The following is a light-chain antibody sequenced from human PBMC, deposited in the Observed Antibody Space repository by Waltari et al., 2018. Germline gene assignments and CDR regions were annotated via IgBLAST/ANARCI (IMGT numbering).Light chain of an antibody. CDR3: QTWDSNTLI. Sequence: SSELTQPPSVSVSPGQTATVTCSGDELGDRYASWYQQRPGQSPLLVIYRDTMRPSGIPERFSGSNPGTTATLTISGTQAMDEADYYCQTWDSNTLIFGGGTKLTVL. J-gene: IGLJ2*01. CDR1: ELGDRY. V-gene: IGLV3-1*01. CDR2: RDT.